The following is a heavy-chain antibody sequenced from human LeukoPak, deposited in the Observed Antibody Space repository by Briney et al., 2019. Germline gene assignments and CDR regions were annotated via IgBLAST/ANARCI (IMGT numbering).Heavy chain of an antibody. V-gene: IGHV3-30*03. CDR2: ISSDGNDK. D-gene: IGHD5-12*01. CDR1: GVTFSSYG. J-gene: IGHJ4*02. CDR3: TTKVIRGNSGDDYDD. Sequence: GGSLRLSCAATGVTFSSYGMHWVRQGPGKGLEWVALISSDGNDKLYGDSVKGRFTISRDDSKSTLYLQMNSLRAEDTAVYYCTTKVIRGNSGDDYDDWGQGTVVTVSS.